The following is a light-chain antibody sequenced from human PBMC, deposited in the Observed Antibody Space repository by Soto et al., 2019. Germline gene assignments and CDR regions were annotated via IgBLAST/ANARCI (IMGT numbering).Light chain of an antibody. V-gene: IGKV3D-15*01. CDR3: QQYNNWPS. Sequence: EIVMTQSPGTLSLSPGERAVVCCRASQSVSSSYLAWYQQKPGQAPRLLIYGASTRATGIPARFSGSGSGTEFTLTISSLLSEDFAVYSCQQYNNWPSFGEGTRLEIK. J-gene: IGKJ5*01. CDR2: GAS. CDR1: QSVSSSY.